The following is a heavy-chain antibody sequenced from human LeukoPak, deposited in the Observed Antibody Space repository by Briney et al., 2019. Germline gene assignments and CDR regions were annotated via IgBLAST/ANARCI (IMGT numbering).Heavy chain of an antibody. Sequence: PGGSLRLSCAASGFTFSSYAMSWVRQAPGKGLEWVSGITSSGGSTDYADSVKGRFTISRDNSKNTLYLQMNSLRAEDTAVYYCAGSYGSGSYFDYWGQGTLVTVSS. CDR2: ITSSGGST. CDR3: AGSYGSGSYFDY. D-gene: IGHD3-10*01. V-gene: IGHV3-23*01. CDR1: GFTFSSYA. J-gene: IGHJ4*02.